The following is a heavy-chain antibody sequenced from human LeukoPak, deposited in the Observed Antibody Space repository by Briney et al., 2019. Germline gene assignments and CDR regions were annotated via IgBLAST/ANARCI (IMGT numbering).Heavy chain of an antibody. Sequence: SVKVSCKASGGTFSSYAISWVRQAPGQGLEWMGGIIPIFGTANYAQKFQGRVTITADKSTSTAYMELSSLRSEDTAVYYCARSQQFTIFGVVIGNGQDDAFDIWGQGTMVTVSS. J-gene: IGHJ3*02. V-gene: IGHV1-69*06. CDR3: ARSQQFTIFGVVIGNGQDDAFDI. D-gene: IGHD3-3*01. CDR2: IIPIFGTA. CDR1: GGTFSSYA.